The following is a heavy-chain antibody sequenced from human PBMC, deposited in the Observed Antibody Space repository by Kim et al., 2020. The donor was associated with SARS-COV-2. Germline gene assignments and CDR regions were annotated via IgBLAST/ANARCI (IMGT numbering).Heavy chain of an antibody. D-gene: IGHD3-22*01. Sequence: GGSLRLSCAASGFTFSDYYMSWIRQAPGKGLEWVSYISSSGSTIYYADSVKGRFTISRDNAKNSLYLQMNSLRAEDTAVYYCARDPYYYDSSGYYDYWGQGTLVTVSS. CDR1: GFTFSDYY. J-gene: IGHJ4*02. V-gene: IGHV3-11*01. CDR3: ARDPYYYDSSGYYDY. CDR2: ISSSGSTI.